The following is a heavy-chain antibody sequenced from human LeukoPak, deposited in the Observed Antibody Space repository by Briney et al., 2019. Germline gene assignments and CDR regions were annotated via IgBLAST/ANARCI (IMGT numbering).Heavy chain of an antibody. Sequence: SETLSLTCTVSGGSISSYYWSWIRQPPGKGLEWIGYIYYSGSTNYNPSHKSRVTISVDTSKNQFSLKLSSVTAADTAVYYCAREEGDAFDIWGQGTMVTVSS. CDR2: IYYSGST. V-gene: IGHV4-59*01. J-gene: IGHJ3*02. CDR3: AREEGDAFDI. CDR1: GGSISSYY.